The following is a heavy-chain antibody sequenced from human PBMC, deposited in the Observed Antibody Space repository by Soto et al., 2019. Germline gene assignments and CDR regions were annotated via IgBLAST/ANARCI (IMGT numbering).Heavy chain of an antibody. Sequence: ETLSRTWTVCGGSGSSGSYYGGGVRQTTGKGLEWIGYIYYGGSTNYNPSLKSRVTISVDTSKNQFSLKLSSVTAADTAVYYCAREFLYYYDSSGYYRVFDYWGQGTLVTVSS. D-gene: IGHD3-22*01. J-gene: IGHJ4*02. CDR3: AREFLYYYDSSGYYRVFDY. V-gene: IGHV4-61*10. CDR1: GGSGSSGSYY. CDR2: IYYGGST.